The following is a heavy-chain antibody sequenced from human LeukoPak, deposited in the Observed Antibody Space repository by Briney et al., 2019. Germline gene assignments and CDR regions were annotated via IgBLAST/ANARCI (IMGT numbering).Heavy chain of an antibody. V-gene: IGHV3-7*01. D-gene: IGHD1-26*01. CDR1: GFTFSSYS. J-gene: IGHJ6*03. CDR2: IKQDGSEK. Sequence: PGGSLRLSCAASGFTFSSYSMNWVRQAPGKGLEWVANIKQDGSEKNYVDPVKGRFTISRDNAKNSLYLQMNSLRAEDTAIYYCARDPYNGNYGDSYYYYMDVWGKGTTVTISS. CDR3: ARDPYNGNYGDSYYYYMDV.